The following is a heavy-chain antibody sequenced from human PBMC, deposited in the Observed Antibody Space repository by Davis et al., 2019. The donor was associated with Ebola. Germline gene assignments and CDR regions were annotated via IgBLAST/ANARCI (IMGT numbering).Heavy chain of an antibody. Sequence: PGGSLRLSCAASGFTFSSYAMNWVRQAPGKGLEWVAVISHDANNKDYADSVKGRFTISRDNSKNVLFLEMNSLRPEDTAVYYCARGVYGPFDPWGQGTLVTVS. CDR1: GFTFSSYA. D-gene: IGHD2-8*01. V-gene: IGHV3-30*04. CDR3: ARGVYGPFDP. CDR2: ISHDANNK. J-gene: IGHJ5*02.